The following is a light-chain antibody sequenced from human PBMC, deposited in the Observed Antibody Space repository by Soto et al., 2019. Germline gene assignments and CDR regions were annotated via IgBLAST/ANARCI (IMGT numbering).Light chain of an antibody. CDR2: DIS. CDR3: QQYGSSEII. CDR1: QSLTNPY. J-gene: IGKJ5*01. V-gene: IGKV3-20*01. Sequence: EFVLTQSPGTLSLSPWERATPSCRARQSLTNPYIAWYQQKPGQAPRLLIYDISSRATGIPDRFSGSVSGTDFTLTITRLEPEDFAVFYCQQYGSSEIIFGQGTRLEIK.